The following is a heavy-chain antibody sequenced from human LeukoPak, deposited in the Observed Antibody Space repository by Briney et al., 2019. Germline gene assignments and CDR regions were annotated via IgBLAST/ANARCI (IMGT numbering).Heavy chain of an antibody. CDR2: IYTSGST. D-gene: IGHD3-9*01. J-gene: IGHJ4*02. CDR3: ARAGYYDILTGYDFDY. V-gene: IGHV4-61*02. CDR1: GYSISSGYY. Sequence: PSETLSLTCTVSGYSISSGYYWSWIRQPAGKGLEWIGRIYTSGSTNYNPSLKSRVTISVDTSKNQFSLKLSSVTAADTAVYYCARAGYYDILTGYDFDYWGQGTLVTVSS.